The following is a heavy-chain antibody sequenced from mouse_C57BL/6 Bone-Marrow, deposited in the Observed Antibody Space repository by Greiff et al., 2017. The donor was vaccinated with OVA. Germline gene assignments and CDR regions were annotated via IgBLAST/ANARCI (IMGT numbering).Heavy chain of an antibody. J-gene: IGHJ1*03. D-gene: IGHD2-1*01. CDR1: GYTFTSYW. V-gene: IGHV1-55*01. CDR3: ANYGNVDWYFDV. Sequence: QVQLQQPGAELVKPGASVKMSCKASGYTFTSYWITWVKQRPGQGLEWIGDIYPGSGSTNYNEKFKSKATLTVDTSSSTAYMQLSSLTSEDSAVYYCANYGNVDWYFDVWGTGTTVTVSS. CDR2: IYPGSGST.